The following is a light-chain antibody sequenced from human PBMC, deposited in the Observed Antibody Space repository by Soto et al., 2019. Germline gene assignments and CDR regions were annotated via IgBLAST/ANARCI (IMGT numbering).Light chain of an antibody. Sequence: DIVLTQSPGTLSLSPGERATLSCRASQSVSSRSLAWYQQKPGQAPRLLIYGASSRATGIPDRFSGSGSGTGFTLTISRLEPEDFAVYYCQQYGSSPRTFGQGTKVEIK. CDR2: GAS. J-gene: IGKJ1*01. V-gene: IGKV3-20*01. CDR3: QQYGSSPRT. CDR1: QSVSSRS.